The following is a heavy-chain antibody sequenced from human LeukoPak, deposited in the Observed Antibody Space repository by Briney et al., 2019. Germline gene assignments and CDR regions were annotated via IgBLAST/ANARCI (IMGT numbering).Heavy chain of an antibody. D-gene: IGHD2-15*01. V-gene: IGHV1-69*05. CDR2: IIPIFGTA. J-gene: IGHJ6*03. Sequence: SVKVSCKASGGTFSSYAISWVRQAPGQGLEWMGGIIPIFGTANYARKFQGRVTITTDESTSTAYMELSSLRSEDTAVYYCARGGVGDIVVVVAATPMDVWGKGTTVTVSS. CDR3: ARGGVGDIVVVVAATPMDV. CDR1: GGTFSSYA.